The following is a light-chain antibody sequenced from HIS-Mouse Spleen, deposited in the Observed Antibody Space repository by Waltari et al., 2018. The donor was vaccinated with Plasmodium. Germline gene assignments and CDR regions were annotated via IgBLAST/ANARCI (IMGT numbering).Light chain of an antibody. CDR2: CAS. Sequence: EIVMTQSPATLSVSPGERATLSCTASQSVSSNLAWYQQKPGQAPRLLIYCASTRATGIPARFSGSGSGTEFTLTISSLQSEDFAVYDCQQYNNWSFTFGPGTKVDIK. J-gene: IGKJ3*01. V-gene: IGKV3-15*01. CDR3: QQYNNWSFT. CDR1: QSVSSN.